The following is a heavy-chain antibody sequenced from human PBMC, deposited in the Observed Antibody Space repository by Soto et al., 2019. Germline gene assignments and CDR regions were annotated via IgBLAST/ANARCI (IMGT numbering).Heavy chain of an antibody. CDR3: ASGEVRGGGDV. V-gene: IGHV1-69*06. Sequence: VRLVQSGAEVKKPGSSVKASCKTSGGTFSTSAISWVRQAPGQGLEWMGGIIPIFGTANYAQKFQDRVSITADKSTSTAYMELSSLTSEDTAVYYCASGEVRGGGDVWGQGTTVTVSS. CDR2: IIPIFGTA. CDR1: GGTFSTSA. J-gene: IGHJ6*02. D-gene: IGHD3-10*01.